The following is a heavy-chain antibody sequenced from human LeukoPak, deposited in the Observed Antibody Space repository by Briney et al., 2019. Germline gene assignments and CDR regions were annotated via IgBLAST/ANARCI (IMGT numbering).Heavy chain of an antibody. CDR2: MNPNSGNT. CDR3: ARGTYSSSYFDGWYYYYYMDV. D-gene: IGHD6-13*01. J-gene: IGHJ6*03. V-gene: IGHV1-8*01. CDR1: GYTFTSYD. Sequence: ASVKVSCKASGYTFTSYDINWVRQATGQGLEWMGWMNPNSGNTGYAQKFQGRVTMTRNTSISTAYMELSSLRSEDTAVYYCARGTYSSSYFDGWYYYYYMDVWGKGTTVTVSS.